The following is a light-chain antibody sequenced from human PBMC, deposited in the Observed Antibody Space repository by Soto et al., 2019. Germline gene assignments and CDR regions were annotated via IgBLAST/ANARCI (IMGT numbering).Light chain of an antibody. CDR2: AAS. V-gene: IGKV1-27*01. J-gene: IGKJ4*01. CDR1: QDVGTY. Sequence: DIQMTQSPSSLSASVGDRVTISCRASQDVGTYLAWYQQRPGKLPDLLIFAASSLHSGVPSRFSAGGSGTDFTLTISSLLPEDVATYYCQKYNSASLTFGGGTKVDIK. CDR3: QKYNSASLT.